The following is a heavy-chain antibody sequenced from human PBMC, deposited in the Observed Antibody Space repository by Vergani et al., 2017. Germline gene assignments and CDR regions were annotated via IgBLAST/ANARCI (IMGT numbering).Heavy chain of an antibody. J-gene: IGHJ3*02. CDR2: IVVGSGNT. Sequence: QMQLVQSGPEVKKPGTSVKVSCKASGFTFTSSAMQWVRQARGQRLEWIGWIVVGSGNTNYAQKFQERVTITRDMSTSTAYMELSSLRSEDTAVYYCAAEVSDCSGGSCYGYEFDIWGQGTMVTVSS. CDR3: AAEVSDCSGGSCYGYEFDI. D-gene: IGHD2-15*01. V-gene: IGHV1-58*02. CDR1: GFTFTSSA.